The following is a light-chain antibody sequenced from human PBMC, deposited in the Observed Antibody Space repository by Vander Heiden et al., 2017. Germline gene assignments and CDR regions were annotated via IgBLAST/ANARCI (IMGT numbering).Light chain of an antibody. Sequence: DIVMTQSPLSLLVTPGEPASISCRTSQSLLHSNGYNYLDWYLQKPGQSPQLLIYLSSTRASGVPDRFSGSGSGTDFTLKISRVEAEDVGVYYCMQALQTPPYTFGQGTKLEI. V-gene: IGKV2-28*01. CDR2: LSS. CDR3: MQALQTPPYT. CDR1: QSLLHSNGYNY. J-gene: IGKJ2*01.